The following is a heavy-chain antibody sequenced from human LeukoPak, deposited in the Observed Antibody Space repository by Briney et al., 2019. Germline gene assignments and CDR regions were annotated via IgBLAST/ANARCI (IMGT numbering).Heavy chain of an antibody. CDR1: GFTFSSYA. Sequence: QPGGSLRLSCAASGFTFSSYAMSWVRQAPGKGLDWVSAISDGGHNTYYADSVKGRFTISRDNSKNTLYLQMNSLRAEDTAVYYCAKDWSAYYFYLDQWGQGTLVTVSS. J-gene: IGHJ4*02. CDR2: ISDGGHNT. D-gene: IGHD3-3*01. CDR3: AKDWSAYYFYLDQ. V-gene: IGHV3-23*01.